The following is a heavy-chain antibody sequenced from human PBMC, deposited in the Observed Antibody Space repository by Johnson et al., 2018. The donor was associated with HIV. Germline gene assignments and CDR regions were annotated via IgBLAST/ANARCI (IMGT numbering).Heavy chain of an antibody. CDR3: TTDPTSILWFREVGRDAFDI. V-gene: IGHV3-15*01. CDR1: GITFSNAW. J-gene: IGHJ3*02. Sequence: VQLVESGGGLVQPGGSLRLSCKASGITFSNAWMSWVRQAPGKGLEWVGRIKSKTDGETTDYAAPVKGRFTISRDDSKNTLYLQMNSLKTEDTAVYYCTTDPTSILWFREVGRDAFDIWGQGTMVTVSS. CDR2: IKSKTDGETT. D-gene: IGHD3-10*01.